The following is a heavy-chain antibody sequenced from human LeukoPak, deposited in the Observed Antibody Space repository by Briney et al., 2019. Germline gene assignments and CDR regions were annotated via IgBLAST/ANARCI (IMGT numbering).Heavy chain of an antibody. CDR1: GGSFSGYY. Sequence: SETLSLTCAVYGGSFSGYYSSWIRQPPGKGLEWIGEINHSGSTNYNPSLKSRVTISVDTSKNQFSLKLSSVTAADTAVYYCARAPLYAVDYWGQGTLVTVSS. D-gene: IGHD2-8*01. CDR3: ARAPLYAVDY. J-gene: IGHJ4*02. V-gene: IGHV4-34*01. CDR2: INHSGST.